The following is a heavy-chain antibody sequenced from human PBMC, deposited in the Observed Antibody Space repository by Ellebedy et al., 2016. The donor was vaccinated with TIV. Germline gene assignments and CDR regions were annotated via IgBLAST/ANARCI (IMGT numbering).Heavy chain of an antibody. CDR2: IYYGGST. CDR1: GDSISSSSYY. V-gene: IGHV4-39*07. D-gene: IGHD2-15*01. J-gene: IGHJ4*02. Sequence: MPSETLSLTCTVSGDSISSSSYYWGWIRQPPGKGPEWIGRIYYGGSTYYNPSLKSRVTISVDNSKNQFSLNLSSVTAADMAMYYCAALRGNCNGGTCYWGQGTLVTVSS. CDR3: AALRGNCNGGTCY.